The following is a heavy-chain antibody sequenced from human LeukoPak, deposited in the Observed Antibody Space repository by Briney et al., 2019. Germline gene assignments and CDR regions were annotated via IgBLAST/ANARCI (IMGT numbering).Heavy chain of an antibody. Sequence: SETLSLSCAVYGGSFSGYYWSWIRQPPGKGLEWIGEINHSGSTNYNPSLKSRVTISVDTSKNQFSLKLSSVTAADTAVYYCARGRGKLQSSWGQGTLVTVSS. CDR1: GGSFSGYY. CDR3: ARGRGKLQSS. J-gene: IGHJ4*02. V-gene: IGHV4-34*01. D-gene: IGHD5-24*01. CDR2: INHSGST.